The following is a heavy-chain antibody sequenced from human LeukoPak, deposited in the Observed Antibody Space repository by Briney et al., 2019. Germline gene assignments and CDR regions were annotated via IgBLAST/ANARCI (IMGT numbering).Heavy chain of an antibody. D-gene: IGHD3-10*01. Sequence: SETLSLTCTVSGASISSYYYNWIRQTAGGGLEWIGRLCISGGTDYNPSLKSRVTISVDTSNNQFSLKLNSVTAADTAVYFCARDLSGSLYFDYWGQGVLVTVSS. J-gene: IGHJ4*02. V-gene: IGHV4-4*07. CDR1: GASISSYY. CDR2: LCISGGT. CDR3: ARDLSGSLYFDY.